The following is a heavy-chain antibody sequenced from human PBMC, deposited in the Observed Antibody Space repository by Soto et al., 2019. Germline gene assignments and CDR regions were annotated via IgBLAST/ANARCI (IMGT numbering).Heavy chain of an antibody. V-gene: IGHV2-70*01. CDR3: ARALVDTAMGNVDY. D-gene: IGHD5-18*01. CDR2: IDWDDDK. CDR1: GFSLSTSGMC. J-gene: IGHJ4*02. Sequence: SGPTLVNPTQTLTLTCTFSGFSLSTSGMCVSWIRQPPGKALEWLALIDWDDDKYYSTSLKTRLTISKDTSKNQVVLTMTNMDPVDTATYYCARALVDTAMGNVDYWGQGTLVTVSS.